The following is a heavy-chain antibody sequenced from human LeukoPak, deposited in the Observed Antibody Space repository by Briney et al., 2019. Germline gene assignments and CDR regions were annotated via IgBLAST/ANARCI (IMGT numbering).Heavy chain of an antibody. CDR3: ARASTEYAVTDGFDT. CDR1: GFTFKDYT. V-gene: IGHV3-21*06. Sequence: GGSLRLSCAASGFTFKDYTMTWVRQSPGKGLQWVSYVSFGSSYISYADSLKGRFTISRDDAKSSVYLEMTSLRTDDTAVYYCARASTEYAVTDGFDTWGPGTLVTVSS. CDR2: VSFGSSYI. D-gene: IGHD4-17*01. J-gene: IGHJ5*02.